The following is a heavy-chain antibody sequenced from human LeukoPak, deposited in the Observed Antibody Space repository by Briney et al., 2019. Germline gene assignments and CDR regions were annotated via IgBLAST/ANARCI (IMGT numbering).Heavy chain of an antibody. CDR1: GFTFSNFG. Sequence: PGGSLRLSCAACGFTFSNFGIHWVRQAPGKGLEWVAFIRYDASDKYYVDSVKGRFAISRDNSKNTLYLQMNSLRVEDTAVYYCARDHIASSGRRYFDYWGQGTLVTVSS. CDR3: ARDHIASSGRRYFDY. CDR2: IRYDASDK. D-gene: IGHD2-15*01. J-gene: IGHJ4*02. V-gene: IGHV3-30*02.